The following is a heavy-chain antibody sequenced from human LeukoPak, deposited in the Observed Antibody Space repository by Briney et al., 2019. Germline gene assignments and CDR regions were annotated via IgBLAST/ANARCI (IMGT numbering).Heavy chain of an antibody. Sequence: ASVTVSCKASGYSFTAYYMHWVRQAPGQGLEWMGWINPNSGGTNYAQKFQGRVTMTRDTSISTAYMELSRLRSDDTAMYYCASFGDTYYDYVWGSYPDCWGQGTLVTVSS. J-gene: IGHJ4*02. V-gene: IGHV1-2*02. D-gene: IGHD3-16*02. CDR2: INPNSGGT. CDR3: ASFGDTYYDYVWGSYPDC. CDR1: GYSFTAYY.